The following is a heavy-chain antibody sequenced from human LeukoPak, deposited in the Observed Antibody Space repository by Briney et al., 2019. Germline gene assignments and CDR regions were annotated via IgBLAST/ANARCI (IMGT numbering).Heavy chain of an antibody. Sequence: GGSLRLSCIASGFSFSGHWMHWARQLPGKGLVWVSRISPTGSTTSYADSVKGRFTVSRDNAKNTLYLQVNNLRAEDTAVYYCARGPDSNWSGLDFWGQGTLLTVSS. CDR2: ISPTGSTT. CDR3: ARGPDSNWSGLDF. V-gene: IGHV3-74*01. J-gene: IGHJ4*02. CDR1: GFSFSGHW. D-gene: IGHD6-6*01.